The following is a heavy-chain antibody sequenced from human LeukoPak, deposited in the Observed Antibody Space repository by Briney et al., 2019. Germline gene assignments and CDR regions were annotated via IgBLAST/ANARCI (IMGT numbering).Heavy chain of an antibody. CDR3: AELGITMIGGV. CDR1: GFTFSSYS. D-gene: IGHD3-10*02. V-gene: IGHV3-21*01. CDR2: ISSSSSYI. J-gene: IGHJ6*04. Sequence: GASVKVSCAASGFTFSSYSMNWVRQAPGKGLEWVSSISSSSSYIYYADSVKGRFTISRDNAKNSLYLQMNSLRAEDTAVYYCAELGITMIGGVWGKGTTVTISS.